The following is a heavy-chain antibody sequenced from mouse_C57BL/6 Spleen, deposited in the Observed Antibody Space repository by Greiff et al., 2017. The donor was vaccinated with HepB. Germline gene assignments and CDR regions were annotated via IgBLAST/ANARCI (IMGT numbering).Heavy chain of an antibody. J-gene: IGHJ3*01. Sequence: EVQLQQSGPELVKPGASVKISCKASGYTFTDYYMNWVKQSHGKSLEWIGDINPNNGGTSYNQKFKGKATLTVDKSSSTAYMELRSLTSEDSAVYYCAREYYGSSPGFAYWGQGTLVTVSA. CDR1: GYTFTDYY. V-gene: IGHV1-26*01. CDR3: AREYYGSSPGFAY. CDR2: INPNNGGT. D-gene: IGHD1-1*01.